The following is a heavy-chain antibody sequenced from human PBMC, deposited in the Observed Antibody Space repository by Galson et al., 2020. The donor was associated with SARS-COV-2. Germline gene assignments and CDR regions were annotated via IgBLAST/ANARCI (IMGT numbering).Heavy chain of an antibody. CDR1: GYTFTSYG. CDR3: AREPDRDCSGGSCYDLLPDY. CDR2: ISAYNGNT. D-gene: IGHD2-15*01. V-gene: IGHV1-18*01. Sequence: ASVKVSCKASGYTFTSYGISWVRQAPGQGLEWMGWISAYNGNTNYAQKLQGRVTMTTDTSTSTAYMELRSLRSDDTAVYYCAREPDRDCSGGSCYDLLPDYWGQGTLVTVSS. J-gene: IGHJ4*02.